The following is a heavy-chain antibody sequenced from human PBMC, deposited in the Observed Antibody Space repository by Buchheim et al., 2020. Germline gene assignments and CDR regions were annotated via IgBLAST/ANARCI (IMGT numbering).Heavy chain of an antibody. CDR2: MYYSGSTGTT. V-gene: IGHV4-59*01. J-gene: IGHJ6*03. CDR1: GGSISTYY. D-gene: IGHD3-10*01. Sequence: QVQLQESGPGLVKPSETLSLTCTVSGGSISTYYWTWIRQPPGKGLEWIGNMYYSGSTGTTNYNPSLKSRVTISVDPSKNQFSLKLRSVTAADTAVYYCARGGFSVDVWGKGTT. CDR3: ARGGFSVDV.